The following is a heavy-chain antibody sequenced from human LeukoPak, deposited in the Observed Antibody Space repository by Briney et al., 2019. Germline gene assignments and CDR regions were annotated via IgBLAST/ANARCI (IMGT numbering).Heavy chain of an antibody. CDR1: GGSFSGYY. V-gene: IGHV4-34*01. D-gene: IGHD3-10*01. CDR3: ARKGAMVRGVISAIDY. CDR2: INHSGST. Sequence: PSETLSLTCAVYGGSFSGYYWSWIRQPPGEGLEWIGEINHSGSTNYNPSLKSRVTISVDTSKNQFSLKLSSVTAADTAVYYCARKGAMVRGVISAIDYWGQETLVTVSS. J-gene: IGHJ4*02.